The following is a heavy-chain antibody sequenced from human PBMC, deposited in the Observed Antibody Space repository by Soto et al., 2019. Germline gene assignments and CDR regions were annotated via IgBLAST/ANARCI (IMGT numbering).Heavy chain of an antibody. J-gene: IGHJ4*02. CDR2: IVVGSGNT. Sequence: SVKVSCKASGFTFTSSAVQWVRQARGQRLERIGWIVVGSGNTNYAQKFQERVTITRDMSTSTAHMELSSLRSEDTAVYYCAAGAVLMVYDCWGQGILVTVSS. V-gene: IGHV1-58*01. CDR1: GFTFTSSA. CDR3: AAGAVLMVYDC. D-gene: IGHD2-8*01.